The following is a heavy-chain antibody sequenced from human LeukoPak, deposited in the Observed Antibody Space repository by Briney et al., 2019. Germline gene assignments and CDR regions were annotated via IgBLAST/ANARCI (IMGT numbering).Heavy chain of an antibody. CDR3: ARDTIAVAGDLDY. D-gene: IGHD6-19*01. CDR2: IDSDGSTT. J-gene: IGHJ4*02. CDR1: GFTFNSYW. Sequence: PGGSLRLSCAASGFTFNSYWMHWVRQAPGKGLVWVSLIDSDGSTTTYADSVKGRFTISRDNAKNTLYLQMNNLRGEDTAVYYCARDTIAVAGDLDYWGQGTLVTISS. V-gene: IGHV3-74*01.